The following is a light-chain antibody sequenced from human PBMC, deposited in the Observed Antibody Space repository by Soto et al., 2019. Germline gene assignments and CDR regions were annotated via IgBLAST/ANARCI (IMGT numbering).Light chain of an antibody. CDR2: WAS. J-gene: IGKJ4*01. Sequence: DIVMTQSPDSLAVSLGERATINCKSSQSVLYRSDNKNYLAWYQQKPGQPPRLLIYWASSRESGVPDRFSASGSGTDFTLTSSNLQAEDVAVYYCQQYYNTPLAFGGGTKVEIK. V-gene: IGKV4-1*01. CDR1: QSVLYRSDNKNY. CDR3: QQYYNTPLA.